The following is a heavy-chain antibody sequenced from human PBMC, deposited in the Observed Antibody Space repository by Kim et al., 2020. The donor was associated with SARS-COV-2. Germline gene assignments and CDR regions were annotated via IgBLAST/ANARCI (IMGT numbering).Heavy chain of an antibody. CDR3: AREYSSSWSRTSYGMDV. CDR2: IWYDGSNK. D-gene: IGHD6-13*01. J-gene: IGHJ6*02. Sequence: GGSLRLSCAASGFTFSSYGMHWVRQAPGKGLEWVAVIWYDGSNKYYADSVKGRFTISRDNSKNTLYLPMNSLRAEDTAVYYCAREYSSSWSRTSYGMDVWCQGTAVAVSS. CDR1: GFTFSSYG. V-gene: IGHV3-33*01.